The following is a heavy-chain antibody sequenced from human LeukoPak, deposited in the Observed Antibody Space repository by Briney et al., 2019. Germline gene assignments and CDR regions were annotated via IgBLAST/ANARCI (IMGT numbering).Heavy chain of an antibody. CDR1: GFTFSSYA. D-gene: IGHD6-19*01. V-gene: IGHV3-23*01. CDR3: AKDIAVGGYFDY. J-gene: IGHJ4*02. Sequence: PGRSLRLSCAASGFTFSSYAISWVRQAPGKGLEWVSSISASGGSTYYAESVKGRFTISRDNSKNTLYLQMNSLRAEDTAVYYCAKDIAVGGYFDYWGQGTLVTVSS. CDR2: ISASGGST.